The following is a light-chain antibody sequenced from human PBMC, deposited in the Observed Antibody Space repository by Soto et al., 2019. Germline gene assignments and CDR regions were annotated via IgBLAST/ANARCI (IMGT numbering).Light chain of an antibody. CDR1: QSVSSN. V-gene: IGKV3-15*01. J-gene: IGKJ4*01. Sequence: EIVMTQSPATLSVSPGERATLSCRASQSVSSNLAWYQQKPGQAPRLLIYGASTRATGIPARFSGSGSGTDFTLTINSLQSEDFAIYYCQHYNNWPPLTFGGGNKVEIK. CDR2: GAS. CDR3: QHYNNWPPLT.